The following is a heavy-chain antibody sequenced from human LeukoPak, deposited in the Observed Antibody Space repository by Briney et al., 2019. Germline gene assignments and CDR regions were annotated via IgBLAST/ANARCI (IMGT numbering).Heavy chain of an antibody. CDR1: GYTFTDSY. J-gene: IGHJ5*02. V-gene: IGHV1-2*02. CDR2: INPKTGGT. D-gene: IGHD2-2*01. Sequence: ASVKVSCKASGYTFTDSYMHWVRQAPGQGLEWMGWINPKTGGTNYAQRFQGRVTMTRDTSIRTAYMELNSLRSEDTAVYYCAIHCSSTSCYHNPWGQGTLVTVSS. CDR3: AIHCSSTSCYHNP.